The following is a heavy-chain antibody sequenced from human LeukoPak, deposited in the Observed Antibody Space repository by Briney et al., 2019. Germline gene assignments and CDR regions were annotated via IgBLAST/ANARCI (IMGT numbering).Heavy chain of an antibody. V-gene: IGHV4-4*07. D-gene: IGHD5-24*01. CDR3: ARKDGDI. CDR1: GASVSSYY. J-gene: IGHJ3*02. CDR2: IDASGST. Sequence: SETLSLTCTVSGASVSSYYWIWIRQPAGRGLEWIGRIDASGSTNYNPSLKSRVTMSVDSSKNQFSLKVSSVSAADTAVYYCARKDGDIWGQGTMVTVSS.